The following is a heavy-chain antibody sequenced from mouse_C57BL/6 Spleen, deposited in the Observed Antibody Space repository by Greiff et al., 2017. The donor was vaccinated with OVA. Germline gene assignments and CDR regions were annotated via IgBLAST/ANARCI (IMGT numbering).Heavy chain of an antibody. CDR1: GYAFSSSW. CDR2: IYPGDGDT. Sequence: VQLQQSGPELVKPGASVKISCKASGYAFSSSWMNWVKQRPGKGLEWIGRIYPGDGDTNYNGKFKGKATLTAAKSSSTAYMQLRSLTADNAAVYFCARDSTVVPRDDWGQGTTLTVSS. J-gene: IGHJ2*01. CDR3: ARDSTVVPRDD. V-gene: IGHV1-82*01. D-gene: IGHD1-1*01.